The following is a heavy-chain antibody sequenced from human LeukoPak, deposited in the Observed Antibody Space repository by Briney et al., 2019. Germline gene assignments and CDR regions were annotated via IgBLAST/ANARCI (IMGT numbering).Heavy chain of an antibody. Sequence: SVKVSCKASGGTFSSYAISWVRQAPGQGLEWMGGIIPIFGTANYAQKFQGRVTITADESTSTAYMELSSLRSEDTAVYYCARDAGYYDSSGYLNYWGQGTLVTVSS. V-gene: IGHV1-69*13. CDR2: IIPIFGTA. J-gene: IGHJ4*02. CDR3: ARDAGYYDSSGYLNY. CDR1: GGTFSSYA. D-gene: IGHD3-22*01.